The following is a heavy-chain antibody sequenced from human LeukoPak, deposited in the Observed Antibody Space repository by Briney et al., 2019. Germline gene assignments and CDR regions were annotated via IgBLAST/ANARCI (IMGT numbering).Heavy chain of an antibody. D-gene: IGHD3-22*01. Sequence: ASVKVSCXASGYTFTGYYMHWVRQARGQGLEWMGWINPNSGGTNYAQKFQGRVTMTRDTSISTAYMELSRLRSDDTAVYYCARDPNYYDSSGPPDYWGQGTLVTVSS. CDR2: INPNSGGT. J-gene: IGHJ4*02. CDR3: ARDPNYYDSSGPPDY. V-gene: IGHV1-2*02. CDR1: GYTFTGYY.